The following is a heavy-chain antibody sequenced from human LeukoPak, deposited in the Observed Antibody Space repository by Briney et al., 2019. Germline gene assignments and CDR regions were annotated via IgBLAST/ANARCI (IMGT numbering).Heavy chain of an antibody. V-gene: IGHV4-59*01. CDR3: ARGGGVIDY. D-gene: IGHD2-8*02. Sequence: SETLSLTCSVSGGSISNYYWSWIRQPPGKGLEWIGYIYYSGTTNYNPSLKSRVTISVDTSKGQFSLKLNSVTAADTAVYYCARGGGVIDYWGQGTLVTVSS. CDR1: GGSISNYY. J-gene: IGHJ4*02. CDR2: IYYSGTT.